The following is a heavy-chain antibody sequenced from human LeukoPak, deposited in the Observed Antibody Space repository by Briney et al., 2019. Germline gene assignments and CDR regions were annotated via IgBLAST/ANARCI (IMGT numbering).Heavy chain of an antibody. CDR2: IYYSGST. J-gene: IGHJ2*01. CDR1: GGSISSGDYY. CDR3: ARGPHYSDSSWCFDL. V-gene: IGHV4-31*03. D-gene: IGHD3-22*01. Sequence: SETLSLTCIVSGGSISSGDYYWSWIRQHPGKGLEWIGYIYYSGSTYYNPSLKSRVTISIDTSKNQFSLKLSSVTAADTAMFYCARGPHYSDSSWCFDLWGRGTLVTVSS.